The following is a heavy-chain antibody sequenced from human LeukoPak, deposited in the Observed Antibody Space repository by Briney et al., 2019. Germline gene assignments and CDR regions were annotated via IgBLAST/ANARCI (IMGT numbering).Heavy chain of an antibody. J-gene: IGHJ6*02. CDR3: ARPRFGELLWPSGDYGMDV. V-gene: IGHV1-8*01. D-gene: IGHD3-10*01. CDR2: MNPNSGNT. Sequence: ASVKVSCTASGYTFTSYDINWARQATGQGLEWMGWMNPNSGNTGYAQKFQGRVTMTRNTSISTAYMELSSLRSEDTAVYYCARPRFGELLWPSGDYGMDVWGQGTTVTVSS. CDR1: GYTFTSYD.